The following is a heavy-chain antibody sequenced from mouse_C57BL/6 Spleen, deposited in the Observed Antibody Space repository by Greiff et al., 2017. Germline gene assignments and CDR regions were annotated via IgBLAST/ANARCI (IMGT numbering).Heavy chain of an antibody. CDR1: GYAFSSYW. V-gene: IGHV1-80*01. D-gene: IGHD3-2*02. CDR2: IYPGDGDT. CDR3: ARLGGRQLSFAY. Sequence: VKVVESGAELVKPGASVKISCKASGYAFSSYWMNWVKQRPGKGLEWIGQIYPGDGDTNYNGKFKGKATLTADKSSSTAYMQLSSLTSEDSAVYFCARLGGRQLSFAYWGQGTLVTVSA. J-gene: IGHJ3*01.